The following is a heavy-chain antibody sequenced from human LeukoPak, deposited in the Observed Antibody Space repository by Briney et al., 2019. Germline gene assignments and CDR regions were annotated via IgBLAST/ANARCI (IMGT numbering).Heavy chain of an antibody. CDR1: GFTFSSYA. D-gene: IGHD1-26*01. J-gene: IGHJ4*02. Sequence: PGGSLRLSCAASGFTFSSYAMNWVRQAPGKGLEWVSTISGSGDNTYYADSVKGRFTISRDNSKSTLYVQMNSLRAEDTAVYYCARDKIVGATKNDYWGQGILVTVSS. CDR3: ARDKIVGATKNDY. V-gene: IGHV3-23*01. CDR2: ISGSGDNT.